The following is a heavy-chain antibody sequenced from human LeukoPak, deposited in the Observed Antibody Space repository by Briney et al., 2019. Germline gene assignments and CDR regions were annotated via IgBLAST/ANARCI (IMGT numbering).Heavy chain of an antibody. V-gene: IGHV1-3*01. CDR3: ARAPDYYDSSGYLGY. D-gene: IGHD3-22*01. CDR2: INAGNGNT. J-gene: IGHJ4*02. CDR1: GYTFTSYA. Sequence: GASVKVSCKASGYTFTSYAMHWVRQAPGQRLEWMGWINAGNGNTKYSQKFQGRVTITRDTSASTAYMELSNLRSEDTAVYYCARAPDYYDSSGYLGYWGQGTLVTVSS.